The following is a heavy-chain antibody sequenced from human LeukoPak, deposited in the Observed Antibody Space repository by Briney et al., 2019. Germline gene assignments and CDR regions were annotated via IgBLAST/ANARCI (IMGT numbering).Heavy chain of an antibody. D-gene: IGHD3-3*01. Sequence: GGSLRLSCAASGFTFSNAWMNWVRRAPGKGLEWVGRIKSKTDGGTTDYAAPVKGRFTISRDDSKNTLYLQMNSLKTEDTAVYYCTTEYYDFWSGYSFDYWGQGTLVTVSS. V-gene: IGHV3-15*07. CDR1: GFTFSNAW. CDR3: TTEYYDFWSGYSFDY. J-gene: IGHJ4*02. CDR2: IKSKTDGGTT.